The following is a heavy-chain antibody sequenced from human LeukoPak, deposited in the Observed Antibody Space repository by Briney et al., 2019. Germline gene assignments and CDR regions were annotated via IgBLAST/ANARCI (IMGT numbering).Heavy chain of an antibody. D-gene: IGHD5-12*01. CDR3: ARVPPSGYGTFDY. V-gene: IGHV3-74*01. J-gene: IGHJ4*02. Sequence: GGSLRLSCAASGFTFSSFWMHWVRQAPGKGLVWVSRINSDGSRPGYADSVKGRFTISRDNAKNTLYLQLNSLRAEDTAVYYCARVPPSGYGTFDYWGQGTLLTVSS. CDR2: INSDGSRP. CDR1: GFTFSSFW.